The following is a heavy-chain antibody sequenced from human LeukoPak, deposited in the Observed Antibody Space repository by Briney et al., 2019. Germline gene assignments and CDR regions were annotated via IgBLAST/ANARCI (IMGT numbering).Heavy chain of an antibody. J-gene: IGHJ5*02. CDR1: GFSFSRYW. D-gene: IGHD2-8*02. CDR3: AREGSYLNTGASYYLHWFDP. CDR2: IDTEGSTT. V-gene: IGHV3-74*01. Sequence: GGSLRLSCAASGFSFSRYWMHWVRQAPGKGLVWVSYIDTEGSTTSYADFVKGRFTISRDNAKNTLYLQMNSLRAEDTAIYYCAREGSYLNTGASYYLHWFDPWGQGTLVTVSS.